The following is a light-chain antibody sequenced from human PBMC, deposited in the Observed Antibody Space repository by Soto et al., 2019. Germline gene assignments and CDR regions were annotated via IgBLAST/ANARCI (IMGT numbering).Light chain of an antibody. CDR1: SSDGGGYNY. CDR2: DVS. CDR3: SSYTASSTYV. V-gene: IGLV2-14*01. Sequence: QSALTQSASVSGSPGQSISISCTGTSSDGGGYNYVSWYQLYPGKAPKLMIYDVSNRPSGVSHRFTGSKSGNTASLTISVLQAEDESDYYCSSYTASSTYVFGTGTKLTVL. J-gene: IGLJ1*01.